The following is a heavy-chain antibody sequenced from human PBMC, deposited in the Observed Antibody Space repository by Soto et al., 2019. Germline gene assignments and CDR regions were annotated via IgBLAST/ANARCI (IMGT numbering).Heavy chain of an antibody. CDR1: GGSISSSSYY. CDR2: IYYSGST. Sequence: QLQLQESGPGLVKPSDTLSLTCTVSGGSISSSSYYWGWIRQPPGKGLEWIGSIYYSGSTYYNPSLKSRVTISVDTSKNQFSLKLSSVTAADTAVYYCARLDRYCSSTSCPCDYWGQGTLVTVSS. D-gene: IGHD2-2*01. CDR3: ARLDRYCSSTSCPCDY. J-gene: IGHJ4*02. V-gene: IGHV4-39*01.